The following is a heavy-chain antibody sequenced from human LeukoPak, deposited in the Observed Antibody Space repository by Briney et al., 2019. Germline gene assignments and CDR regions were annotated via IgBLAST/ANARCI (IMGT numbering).Heavy chain of an antibody. CDR3: ARGEYYYDSSGYLLLFDY. D-gene: IGHD3-22*01. Sequence: SETLSLTCTVSGGSISSSSYYWGWIRQPPGKGLEWIGSIYYSGSTYHNPSLKSRVTISVDTSKNQFSLKLSSVTAADTAVYYCARGEYYYDSSGYLLLFDYWGQGTLVTVSS. V-gene: IGHV4-39*07. CDR2: IYYSGST. CDR1: GGSISSSSYY. J-gene: IGHJ4*02.